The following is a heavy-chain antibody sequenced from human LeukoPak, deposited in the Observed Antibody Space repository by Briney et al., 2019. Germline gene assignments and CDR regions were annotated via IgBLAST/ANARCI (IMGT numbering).Heavy chain of an antibody. J-gene: IGHJ4*02. V-gene: IGHV3-30*18. CDR3: AKDGDIAAAGYYFDY. Sequence: PGGSLRLSCAASGFTFSSYGMHWVGQAPGKGLEWVAVISYDGIDKYYADSVKGRFTISRDNSKNTLYLQMNSLRAEDTAVYYCAKDGDIAAAGYYFDYWGQGTLVTVSS. CDR1: GFTFSSYG. CDR2: ISYDGIDK. D-gene: IGHD6-13*01.